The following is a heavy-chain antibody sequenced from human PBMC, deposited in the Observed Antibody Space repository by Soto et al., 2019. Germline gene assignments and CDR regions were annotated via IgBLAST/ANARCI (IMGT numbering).Heavy chain of an antibody. V-gene: IGHV1-69*13. CDR1: GGTFSSYA. D-gene: IGHD3-3*01. CDR2: IIPIFGTA. CDR3: ARDMGVDYDFWSGYGGAFDI. Sequence: SVKVSCKASGGTFSSYAISWVRQAPGQGLEWMGGIIPIFGTANYAQKFQGRVTITADESTSTAYMELSSLRSEDTAVYYCARDMGVDYDFWSGYGGAFDIWGQGTMVTVSS. J-gene: IGHJ3*02.